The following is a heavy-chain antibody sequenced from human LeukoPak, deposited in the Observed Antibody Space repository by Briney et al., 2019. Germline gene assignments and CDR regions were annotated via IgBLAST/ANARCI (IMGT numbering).Heavy chain of an antibody. J-gene: IGHJ4*02. V-gene: IGHV3-64*05. CDR1: GFTLKSYA. D-gene: IGHD6-6*01. CDR2: INTNGANT. Sequence: GSLRLSRFASGFTLKSYAMHWVRQAPGKGLEYVSSINTNGANTYYADSVKGRFTISRDNSRNTVYVQMNSLTPEDTAVYYCVKGLDYSSSQMDSWGQGTLVTVSS. CDR3: VKGLDYSSSQMDS.